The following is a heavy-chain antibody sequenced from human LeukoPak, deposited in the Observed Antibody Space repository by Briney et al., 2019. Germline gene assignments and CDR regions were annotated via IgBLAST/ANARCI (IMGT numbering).Heavy chain of an antibody. D-gene: IGHD5-12*01. V-gene: IGHV4-34*01. CDR1: GGSFSGYY. CDR2: INHSGST. J-gene: IGHJ4*02. Sequence: SETLSLTCAVYGGSFSGYYWSGIRQPPGKGLEWIGEINHSGSTNYNPSLKSRVTISVDTSKNQFSLKLSSVTAADTAVYYCARLSGYPWESFYDYWGQGTLVTVSS. CDR3: ARLSGYPWESFYDY.